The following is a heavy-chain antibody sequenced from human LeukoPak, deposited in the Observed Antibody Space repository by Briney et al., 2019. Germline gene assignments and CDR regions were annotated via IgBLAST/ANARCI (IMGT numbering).Heavy chain of an antibody. CDR3: ARKSHTYYDFWSGYSSAAYYGMDV. CDR2: INHSGST. CDR1: GGSFSGYY. D-gene: IGHD3-3*01. J-gene: IGHJ6*02. Sequence: SETLSLTCAVYGGSFSGYYWSWIRQPPGKGLEWIGEINHSGSTNYNPSLKSRVTISVDTSKNQFSLKLSSVTAADTAVYYCARKSHTYYDFWSGYSSAAYYGMDVWGQGTTVTVSS. V-gene: IGHV4-34*01.